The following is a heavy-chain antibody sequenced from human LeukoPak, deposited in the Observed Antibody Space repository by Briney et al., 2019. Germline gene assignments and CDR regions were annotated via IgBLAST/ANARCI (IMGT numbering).Heavy chain of an antibody. CDR2: INQDGREK. CDR1: GFTFSSYA. J-gene: IGHJ4*02. Sequence: GGSLRLSCVASGFTFSSYAMSWVRQAPGKGLEWVASINQDGREKYYVDSVKGRFTISRDNAKNSLYLQMNSLRAGDTAVYYCASPDRGFFDYWGQGTLVTVSS. D-gene: IGHD3-10*01. CDR3: ASPDRGFFDY. V-gene: IGHV3-7*03.